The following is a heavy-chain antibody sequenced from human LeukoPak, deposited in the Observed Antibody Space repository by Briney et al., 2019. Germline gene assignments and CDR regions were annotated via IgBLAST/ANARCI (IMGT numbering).Heavy chain of an antibody. CDR1: GFTFINAW. Sequence: GGSLRLSCAASGFTFINAWMAWVRQAPGKGLEWVGRIKAKAHGGTIEYAAPVKGRFTISRDDSKNTLYLQMNSLRAEDTAVYYCARAAIAAARIYYYMDVWGKGTTVTVSS. D-gene: IGHD6-13*01. V-gene: IGHV3-15*01. J-gene: IGHJ6*03. CDR2: IKAKAHGGTI. CDR3: ARAAIAAARIYYYMDV.